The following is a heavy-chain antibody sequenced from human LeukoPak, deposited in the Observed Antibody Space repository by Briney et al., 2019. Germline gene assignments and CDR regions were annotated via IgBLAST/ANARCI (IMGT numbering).Heavy chain of an antibody. Sequence: PGGSLRLSCAASGFIFSDYAMTWVRQAPGKGLEWVASISASSGYIYYADSVKGRFTISRDNAKSSLYLQMNSLRADDTAVYGCARGVSVIFGEYYYYMDVWGKGTTVTVSS. CDR3: ARGVSVIFGEYYYYMDV. CDR2: ISASSGYI. V-gene: IGHV3-21*01. CDR1: GFIFSDYA. D-gene: IGHD3-3*01. J-gene: IGHJ6*03.